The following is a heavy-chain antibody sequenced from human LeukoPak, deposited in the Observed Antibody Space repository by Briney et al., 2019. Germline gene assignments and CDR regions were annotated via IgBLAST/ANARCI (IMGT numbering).Heavy chain of an antibody. V-gene: IGHV3-23*01. Sequence: GGSLRLSCAASGFAFSNYAMSWVRQAPGKGLEWVSAISGSGGRTYYADSVKGRFTISRDNSKKTLYLQMSSLRAKDTAVYYCARGYCSSSTCYSPFEYWGQGILVTVSS. CDR2: ISGSGGRT. CDR3: ARGYCSSSTCYSPFEY. J-gene: IGHJ4*02. D-gene: IGHD2-15*01. CDR1: GFAFSNYA.